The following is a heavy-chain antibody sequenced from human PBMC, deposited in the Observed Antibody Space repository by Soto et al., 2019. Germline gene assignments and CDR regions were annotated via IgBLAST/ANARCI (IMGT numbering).Heavy chain of an antibody. D-gene: IGHD6-6*01. CDR1: GGSISSYY. CDR2: IYYSGST. J-gene: IGHJ4*02. CDR3: AGGGSSSWEDY. Sequence: TSETLSLTCTVSGGSISSYYWSWIRQPPGKGLEWIGYIYYSGSTNYNPSLKSRVTISVDTSKNQFSLKLSSVTAADTAVYYCAGGGSSSWEDYWGQGTLVTVSS. V-gene: IGHV4-59*01.